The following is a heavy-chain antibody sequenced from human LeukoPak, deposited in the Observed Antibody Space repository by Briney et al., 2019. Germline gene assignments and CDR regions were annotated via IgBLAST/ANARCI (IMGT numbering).Heavy chain of an antibody. D-gene: IGHD3-22*01. CDR3: ARDLILASGSNWFDP. CDR1: GYTFTVYY. J-gene: IGHJ5*02. V-gene: IGHV1-2*06. CDR2: INPNSGGT. Sequence: GASVKVSCKASGYTFTVYYMHWVRQAPGQGLEWMGRINPNSGGTNYAQKFQGRVTMTRDTPISTAYMELSRLRSDDTAGYYCARDLILASGSNWFDPWGQGTLVTVSS.